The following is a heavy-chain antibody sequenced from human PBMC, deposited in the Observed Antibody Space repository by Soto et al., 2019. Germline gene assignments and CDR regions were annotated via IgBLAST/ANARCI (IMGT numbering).Heavy chain of an antibody. CDR3: AKRDGNTSDLFH. CDR1: GFTFSSYW. CDR2: IKTGGSIT. Sequence: EVQLVESGGGLVQPGGSLRLSCAASGFTFSSYWLHWVRQAPGKGLVWVSRIKTGGSITDYAAPVKGRLTLSRDNAKHTLYLQMNSLRADHTAVYYCAKRDGNTSDLFHWGQGTLVTVSS. V-gene: IGHV3-74*01. J-gene: IGHJ4*02. D-gene: IGHD2-21*01.